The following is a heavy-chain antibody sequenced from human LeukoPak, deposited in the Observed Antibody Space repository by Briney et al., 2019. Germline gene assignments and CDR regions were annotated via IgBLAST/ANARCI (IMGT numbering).Heavy chain of an antibody. CDR2: ISSSSSYI. CDR3: ARSVVGWFDP. D-gene: IGHD2-15*01. CDR1: GFTFSSYS. Sequence: PGGSLRLSCAASGFTFSSYSMNWVCQAPGKGLEWVSSISSSSSYIYYADSVKGRFTISRDNAKNSLYLQMNSLRAEDTAVYYCARSVVGWFDPWAQGTLVTVSS. J-gene: IGHJ5*02. V-gene: IGHV3-21*01.